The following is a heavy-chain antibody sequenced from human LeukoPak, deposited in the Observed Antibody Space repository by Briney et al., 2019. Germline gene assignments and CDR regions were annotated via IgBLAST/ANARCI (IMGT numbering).Heavy chain of an antibody. CDR2: ISSSGSTI. CDR3: AKEGLRFFDF. Sequence: LSGGSLRLSCAASGFTFSSYEMNWVRQAPGKGLEWVSYISSSGSTIYYADSVKGRFTISRDNSKRTLYLQMNSLRSEDTAVYYCAKEGLRFFDFWGQGTLVTVSS. CDR1: GFTFSSYE. D-gene: IGHD5-12*01. V-gene: IGHV3-48*03. J-gene: IGHJ4*02.